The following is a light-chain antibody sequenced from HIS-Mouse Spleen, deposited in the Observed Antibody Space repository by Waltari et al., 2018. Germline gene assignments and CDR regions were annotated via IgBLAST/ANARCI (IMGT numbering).Light chain of an antibody. J-gene: IGLJ2*01. CDR1: SSYVGAYNY. CDR2: EVS. Sequence: QSALTQPPSASGSPGQSVTIYCTVTSSYVGAYNYVSWYQQHPGKAPKLMIYEVSKRPSGVPDRFSGSKSGNTASLTVSGLQAEDEADYYCSSYAGSNNLVFGGGTKLTVL. V-gene: IGLV2-8*01. CDR3: SSYAGSNNLV.